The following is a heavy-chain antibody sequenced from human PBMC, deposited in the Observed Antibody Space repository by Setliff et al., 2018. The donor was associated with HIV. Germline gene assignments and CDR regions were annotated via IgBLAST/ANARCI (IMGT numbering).Heavy chain of an antibody. D-gene: IGHD5-18*01. V-gene: IGHV3-21*01. CDR1: GFTFSSYT. Sequence: GGSLRLSCAASGFTFSSYTMNWVCQAPGKGLEWVSSISSSSYYIYYADSVRGRFTISRDNAKNSLFLQMNSLRAEDTAVYYCASIELAAMVPVDYWGQGTLVTVSS. CDR2: ISSSSYYI. J-gene: IGHJ4*02. CDR3: ASIELAAMVPVDY.